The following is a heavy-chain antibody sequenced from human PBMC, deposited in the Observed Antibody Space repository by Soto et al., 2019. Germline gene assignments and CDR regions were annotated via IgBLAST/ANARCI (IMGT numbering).Heavy chain of an antibody. Sequence: SETLSLTCTVSGGSIGRGGYYWSWIRQHPGKGLEWIGYIYYSGTTNYNPSLKSRVTISVEKSKNQFSLKLSSVTAAGTDMYYCETYVAGWLGDNFDPCGQGILFXVS. CDR2: IYYSGTT. V-gene: IGHV4-31*03. J-gene: IGHJ5*02. CDR3: ETYVAGWLGDNFDP. CDR1: GGSIGRGGYY. D-gene: IGHD3-10*01.